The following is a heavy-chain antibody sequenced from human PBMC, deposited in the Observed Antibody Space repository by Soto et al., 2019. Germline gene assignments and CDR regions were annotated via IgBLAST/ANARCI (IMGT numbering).Heavy chain of an antibody. J-gene: IGHJ6*02. CDR2: IITFFGAA. D-gene: IGHD1-1*01. Sequence: QVQLVQSGAEVRKPGSSVRVSCKASGGRFSTYAFNWMRQAPGQGLEWLGGIITFFGAAMYAQKFQGRVTITADELTTTAYMELSGLRSEDTAVYYCARGGKERFRGSGMDVWGQGTTVTVS. CDR1: GGRFSTYA. V-gene: IGHV1-69*01. CDR3: ARGGKERFRGSGMDV.